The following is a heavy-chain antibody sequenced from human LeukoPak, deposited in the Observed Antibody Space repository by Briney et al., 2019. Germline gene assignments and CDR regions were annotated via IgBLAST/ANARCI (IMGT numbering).Heavy chain of an antibody. V-gene: IGHV3-30-3*01. CDR1: GFSLSSYA. J-gene: IGHJ4*02. CDR3: VRIVGRTTTDF. CDR2: VSFDGRNK. D-gene: IGHD1-26*01. Sequence: GGSLRLSCEASGFSLSSYAFHWVRQAPGKGLEWVSFVSFDGRNKNYADSVRGRFTISRDNSKNTLYLQMNSVTYEDTAVYFCVRIVGRTTTDFWGQGTIVTVSS.